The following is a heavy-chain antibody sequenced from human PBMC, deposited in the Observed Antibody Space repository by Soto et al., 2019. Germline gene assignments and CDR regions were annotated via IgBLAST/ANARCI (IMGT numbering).Heavy chain of an antibody. CDR2: INSDGSST. D-gene: IGHD4-17*01. CDR3: ARDYGDYLNRDYGMDV. CDR1: GFTFSSYW. V-gene: IGHV3-74*01. J-gene: IGHJ6*02. Sequence: GGSLRLSCAASGFTFSSYWMHWVRQAPGKGLVWVSRINSDGSSTSYADSVKGRFTISRDNAKNTLYLQMNSLRAEDKAVYYCARDYGDYLNRDYGMDVWGQGTTVTVSS.